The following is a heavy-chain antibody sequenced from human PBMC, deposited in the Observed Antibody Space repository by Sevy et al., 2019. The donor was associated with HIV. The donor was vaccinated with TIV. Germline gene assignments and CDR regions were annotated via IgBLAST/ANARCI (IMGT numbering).Heavy chain of an antibody. CDR2: IKSKTDVGTT. CDR1: GFTFSNAW. V-gene: IGHV3-15*01. Sequence: GGSLRLSCAASGFTFSNAWMSWVRQAPGKGLEWVGRIKSKTDVGTTDYPAPVKGRFTLSRDDSKNTLYLQMNSLKTEDTAVYYCTTDYGAFDIWGQGTMVTVSS. CDR3: TTDYGAFDI. J-gene: IGHJ3*02. D-gene: IGHD3-16*01.